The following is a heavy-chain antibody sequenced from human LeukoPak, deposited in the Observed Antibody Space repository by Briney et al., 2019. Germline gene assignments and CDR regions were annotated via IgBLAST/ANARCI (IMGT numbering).Heavy chain of an antibody. CDR2: ISYDGSNK. CDR1: GFTFSSYG. CDR3: AKESNGLQFFRGEQTLDY. J-gene: IGHJ4*02. V-gene: IGHV3-30*18. D-gene: IGHD5-24*01. Sequence: GGSLRLSCAASGFTFSSYGMHWVRQAPGKGLEWVAVISYDGSNKYYADSVKGRFTISRDNSKNTLYLQMNSLRAEDTAVYYCAKESNGLQFFRGEQTLDYWGQGTLVTVSS.